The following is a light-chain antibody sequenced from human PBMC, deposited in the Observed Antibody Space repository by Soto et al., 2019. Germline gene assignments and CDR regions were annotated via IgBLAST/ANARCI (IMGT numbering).Light chain of an antibody. J-gene: IGKJ1*01. CDR3: QQYNNWWT. Sequence: EIVMTQSPVTLSVSPGERATLSCRASQSVSSNLAWYQQKPGQAPRLLIYGASTRATAIPARFSGSGSGTEFTLTISSLQPEDFAVYYCQQYNNWWTFGQGTKVDIK. CDR1: QSVSSN. CDR2: GAS. V-gene: IGKV3-15*01.